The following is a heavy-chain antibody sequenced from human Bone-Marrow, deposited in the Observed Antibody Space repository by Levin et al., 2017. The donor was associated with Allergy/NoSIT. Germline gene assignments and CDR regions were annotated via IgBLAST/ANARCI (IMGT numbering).Heavy chain of an antibody. CDR1: GYTFTSYY. V-gene: IGHV1-46*01. Sequence: ASVKVSCKASGYTFTSYYMHWVRQAPGQGLEWMGIINPSGGSTSYAQKFQGRVTMTRDTSTSTVYMELSSLRSEDTAVYYCARALTMVRGVSINRPAPVRDAIDIWGQGTMVTVSS. CDR3: ARALTMVRGVSINRPAPVRDAIDI. CDR2: INPSGGST. J-gene: IGHJ3*02. D-gene: IGHD3-10*01.